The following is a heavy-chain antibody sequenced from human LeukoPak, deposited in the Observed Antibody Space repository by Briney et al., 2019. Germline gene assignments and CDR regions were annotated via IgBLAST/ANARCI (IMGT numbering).Heavy chain of an antibody. CDR1: GYTLTELS. V-gene: IGHV1-24*01. CDR2: FDPEDGET. CDR3: ATDSTYYGNYDGGAGTDY. Sequence: ASVKVSCKVSGYTLTELSMHWVRQAPGKGLEWMGGFDPEDGETIYAQKFQGRVTMTEDTSTDTAYMELSSLRSEDTAVYYCATDSTYYGNYDGGAGTDYWGQGTLVSVSS. J-gene: IGHJ4*02. D-gene: IGHD4-11*01.